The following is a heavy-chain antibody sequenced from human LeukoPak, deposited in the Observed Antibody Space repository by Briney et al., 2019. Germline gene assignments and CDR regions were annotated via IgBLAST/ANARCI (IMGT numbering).Heavy chain of an antibody. V-gene: IGHV4-59*08. Sequence: SETLSLTCTVSGGSISSYYWHWIRQPPGKGLEWIGYIYYSGSSNYNPSLKSRVSISVDTSKNQFSLKLSSVTAADTALYYCARKSSTGGFGGYGVWYFDLWGRGTLVTVSS. CDR1: GGSISSYY. CDR2: IYYSGSS. J-gene: IGHJ2*01. D-gene: IGHD5-12*01. CDR3: ARKSSTGGFGGYGVWYFDL.